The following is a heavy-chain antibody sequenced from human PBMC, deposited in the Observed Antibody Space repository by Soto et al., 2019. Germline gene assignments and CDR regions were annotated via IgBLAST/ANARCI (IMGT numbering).Heavy chain of an antibody. Sequence: VVSLRLSCAASGFTFSDYYMSWIRQAPGKGLEWVSYISSSGSTIYYADSVKGRFTISRDNAKNSLYLQMNSLRAEDTAVYYCARVNPMIGVDGLDVWGQGTTVTVSS. V-gene: IGHV3-11*01. CDR3: ARVNPMIGVDGLDV. CDR2: ISSSGSTI. CDR1: GFTFSDYY. J-gene: IGHJ6*02. D-gene: IGHD3-22*01.